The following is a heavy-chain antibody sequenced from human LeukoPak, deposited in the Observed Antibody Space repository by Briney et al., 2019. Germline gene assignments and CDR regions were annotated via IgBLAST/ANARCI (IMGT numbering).Heavy chain of an antibody. Sequence: ASVKVSCTASGYTFTSYAMHWVRQAPGQRLEWMGWINAGNGNTKYSQEFQDSVTITRDTSASTVYMELSNLRSEDMAVYYCARGIRGGKPYCSDGSCFSDDHPLFDYWGQGTLVTVSS. CDR2: INAGNGNT. CDR3: ARGIRGGKPYCSDGSCFSDDHPLFDY. J-gene: IGHJ4*02. V-gene: IGHV1-3*03. CDR1: GYTFTSYA. D-gene: IGHD2-15*01.